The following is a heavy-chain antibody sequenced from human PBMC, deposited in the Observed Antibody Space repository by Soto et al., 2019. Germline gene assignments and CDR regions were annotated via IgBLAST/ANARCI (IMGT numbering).Heavy chain of an antibody. D-gene: IGHD2-8*02. Sequence: GGSLRLSCAASGFTFRAYAMHWVRQAPGKGLEWVAVISYDGVTIYHADSVKGRFTISRDNSKDTLYLQMDSLRAADTAVHYCASGHTTNRYYYYFGMDVWGQGTTVTVSS. CDR1: GFTFRAYA. J-gene: IGHJ6*02. CDR3: ASGHTTNRYYYYFGMDV. V-gene: IGHV3-30*03. CDR2: ISYDGVTI.